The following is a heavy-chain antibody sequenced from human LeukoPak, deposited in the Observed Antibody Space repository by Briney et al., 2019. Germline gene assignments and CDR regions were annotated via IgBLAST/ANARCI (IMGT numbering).Heavy chain of an antibody. CDR3: YASITIFGVVTDDF. J-gene: IGHJ4*02. V-gene: IGHV4-34*01. CDR1: GGSFSGYY. Sequence: PSETLSLTCAVYGGSFSGYYWSWIRQPPGKGLEWIGEINHSGSTNYNPSLKSRATLSIDTSKNQFSLKLSSATAADTAVYYCYASITIFGVVTDDFWGQGTLVTVSS. CDR2: INHSGST. D-gene: IGHD3-3*01.